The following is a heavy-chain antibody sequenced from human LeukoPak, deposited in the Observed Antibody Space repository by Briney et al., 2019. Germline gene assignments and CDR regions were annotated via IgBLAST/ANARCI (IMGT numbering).Heavy chain of an antibody. CDR3: ARRTLLGPGGHWFDP. CDR2: IYYSGST. D-gene: IGHD2-15*01. J-gene: IGHJ5*02. V-gene: IGHV4-39*01. Sequence: PSETLSLTCTVSGGSISSSSYYWGWIRQPPGKGLEWIGSIYYSGSTYYNPSLKSRVTISVDTSKNQFSLKLSSVTAANTAVYYCARRTLLGPGGHWFDPWGQGTLVTVSS. CDR1: GGSISSSSYY.